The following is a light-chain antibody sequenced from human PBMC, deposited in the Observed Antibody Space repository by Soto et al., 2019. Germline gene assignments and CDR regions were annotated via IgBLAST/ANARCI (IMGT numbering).Light chain of an antibody. Sequence: QSALTQPRSVSGSPGQSVTISCTGTSSDVGAYKCVSWYQQHPGKAPKLMIYDVSKRPSGVPDRFSGSKSGNTASLTISGLQAEDEADYHCCSYAGSHAHVVFGGGTKLTVL. CDR1: SSDVGAYKC. CDR2: DVS. J-gene: IGLJ2*01. V-gene: IGLV2-11*01. CDR3: CSYAGSHAHVV.